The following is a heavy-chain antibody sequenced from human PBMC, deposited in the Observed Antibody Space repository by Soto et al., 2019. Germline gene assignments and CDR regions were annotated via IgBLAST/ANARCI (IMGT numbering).Heavy chain of an antibody. CDR1: GGSFSGYY. Sequence: NPSETLSLTCAVYGGSFSGYYWSWIRQPPGKGLEWIGEINHSGSTNYNPSLKSRVTISVDTSKNQFSLKLSSVTAADTAVYYCARDPIWFGELFHYYYGMDVWGQGTTVTVSS. J-gene: IGHJ6*02. CDR2: INHSGST. CDR3: ARDPIWFGELFHYYYGMDV. D-gene: IGHD3-10*01. V-gene: IGHV4-34*01.